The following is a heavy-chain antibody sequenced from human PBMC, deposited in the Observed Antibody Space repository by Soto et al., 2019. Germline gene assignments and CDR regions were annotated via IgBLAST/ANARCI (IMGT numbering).Heavy chain of an antibody. V-gene: IGHV1-69*01. CDR3: ARAGREMATTEPFDY. CDR1: GGTFSGYA. CDR2: IIPIFGTA. Sequence: QVQLVQSGAEVKKPGSSVKVSCKASGGTFSGYAISWVRQAPGQGLEWMGGIIPIFGTANYAQKFQGRVTITADESTSTAYMELSSLRSEDTAVYYCARAGREMATTEPFDYWGQGTLVTVSS. D-gene: IGHD5-12*01. J-gene: IGHJ4*02.